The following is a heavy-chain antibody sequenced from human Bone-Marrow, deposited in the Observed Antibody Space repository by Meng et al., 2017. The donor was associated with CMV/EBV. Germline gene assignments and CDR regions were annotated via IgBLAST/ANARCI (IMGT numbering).Heavy chain of an antibody. CDR1: GYSFTGYY. CDR3: ARDRRMLSGDDCYDY. CDR2: INPTSGGT. D-gene: IGHD2-21*01. V-gene: IGHV1-2*02. J-gene: IGHJ4*02. Sequence: ASVKVSCKASGYSFTGYYMHWVRQAPGQGLEWMGWINPTSGGTNHAQKFQGRVTMTRDTSISTAYMELSRLRSDDTAVYYCARDRRMLSGDDCYDYWGQGTLVTVSS.